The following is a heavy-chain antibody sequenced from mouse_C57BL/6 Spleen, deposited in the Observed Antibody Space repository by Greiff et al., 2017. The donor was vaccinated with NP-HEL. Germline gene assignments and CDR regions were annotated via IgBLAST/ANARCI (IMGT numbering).Heavy chain of an antibody. J-gene: IGHJ2*01. V-gene: IGHV1-80*01. CDR2: IYPGDGDT. D-gene: IGHD2-4*01. CDR1: GYAFSSYW. Sequence: VKLQESGAELVKPGASVKISCKASGYAFSSYWMNWVKQRPGKGLEWIGQIYPGDGDTNYNGKFKGKATLTADKSSSTAYMQLSSLTSEDSAVYFCARYDYDRGWGFDYWGQGTTLTVSS. CDR3: ARYDYDRGWGFDY.